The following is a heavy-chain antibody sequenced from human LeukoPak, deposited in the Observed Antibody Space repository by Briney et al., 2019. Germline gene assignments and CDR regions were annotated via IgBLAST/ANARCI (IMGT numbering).Heavy chain of an antibody. V-gene: IGHV4-59*01. CDR1: GGSISSYY. J-gene: IGHJ2*01. CDR2: VYYSGSA. CDR3: ARIRRYDYDGFRPGWVYWYFDV. D-gene: IGHD4-23*01. Sequence: PSETLSLTCTASGGSISSYYWSWIRQPPGKGVEWIGYVYYSGSAHYNPSLKSRITISVDTSKNQFSLKLNSVTAADTAIFYCARIRRYDYDGFRPGWVYWYFDVWGRGTLVTVSS.